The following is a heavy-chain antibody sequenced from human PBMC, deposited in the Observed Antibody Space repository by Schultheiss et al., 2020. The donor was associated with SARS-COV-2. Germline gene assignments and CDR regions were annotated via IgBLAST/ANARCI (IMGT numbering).Heavy chain of an antibody. CDR1: SGSFSGYY. Sequence: SETLSLTCTVSSGSFSGYYWSWIRQPPGKGLEWIGYIYYSGSTNYNPSLKSRVTISVDTSKNQFSLKLSSVTAADTAVYYCARSLHYYDSRYRFDYWGQGTLVTVSS. D-gene: IGHD3-22*01. CDR2: IYYSGST. V-gene: IGHV4-59*01. CDR3: ARSLHYYDSRYRFDY. J-gene: IGHJ4*02.